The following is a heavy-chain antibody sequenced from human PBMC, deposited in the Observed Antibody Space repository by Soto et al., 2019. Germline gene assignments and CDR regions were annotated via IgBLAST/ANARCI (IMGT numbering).Heavy chain of an antibody. V-gene: IGHV3-21*01. CDR1: GFTFSSYS. D-gene: IGHD1-1*01. CDR3: ARVRRTVADAFDI. CDR2: IRSSSSYI. Sequence: PGGSLRLSCAASGFTFSSYSMNWVRQAPGEGLEWVSSIRSSSSYIYYADSVKGRFTISRDNAKNSLYLQMNSLRAEDTAVYYCARVRRTVADAFDIWGPGTMVTVSS. J-gene: IGHJ3*02.